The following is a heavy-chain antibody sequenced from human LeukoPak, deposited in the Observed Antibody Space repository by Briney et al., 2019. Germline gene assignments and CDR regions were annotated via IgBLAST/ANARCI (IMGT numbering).Heavy chain of an antibody. CDR3: ARAQSRFDP. V-gene: IGHV4-59*12. Sequence: SETLSLTCTVSGGSISSYYWSWIRQPPGKGLEWIGYIHYSGSTNYNPSLKSRVTISVDTSKNQFSLNLSSVTAADTAVYYCARAQSRFDPWGQGTLVPVSS. CDR2: IHYSGST. CDR1: GGSISSYY. J-gene: IGHJ5*02.